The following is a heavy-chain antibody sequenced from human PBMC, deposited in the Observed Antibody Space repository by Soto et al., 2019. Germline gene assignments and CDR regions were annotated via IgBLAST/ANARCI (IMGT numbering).Heavy chain of an antibody. V-gene: IGHV1-2*04. D-gene: IGHD4-17*01. CDR1: GYTFTGYY. Sequence: GASVKVSCKASGYTFTGYYMHWVRQAPGQGLDWVGWINPNSGGTNYAQKFQGWVTMTRDTSISTAYMELSRLRSDDTAVYYCARDRTTVPNAFDIWGQGTMVTVSS. CDR3: ARDRTTVPNAFDI. CDR2: INPNSGGT. J-gene: IGHJ3*02.